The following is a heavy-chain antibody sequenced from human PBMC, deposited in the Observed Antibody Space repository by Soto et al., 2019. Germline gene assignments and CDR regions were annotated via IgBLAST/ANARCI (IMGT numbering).Heavy chain of an antibody. J-gene: IGHJ6*02. Sequence: QVQLVESGGGVVQPGRSLRLSCAASGFTFSSYAMHWVRQAPGKGLEWVAVISYDGSNKYYADSVKGRFTISRDNSKNTLYLQMNSLRAEDTAVYYCARGYSSSWYYYYYGMYVWGQGTTVTVSS. V-gene: IGHV3-30-3*01. CDR1: GFTFSSYA. D-gene: IGHD6-13*01. CDR3: ARGYSSSWYYYYYGMYV. CDR2: ISYDGSNK.